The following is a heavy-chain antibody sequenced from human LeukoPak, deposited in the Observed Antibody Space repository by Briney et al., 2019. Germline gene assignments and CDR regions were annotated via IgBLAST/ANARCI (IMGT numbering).Heavy chain of an antibody. D-gene: IGHD3-10*01. Sequence: GASVKVSCKASGYTFTGYYMHWVRQAPGQGLEWMGWINPNSGGTNYAQKFQGRVTMTRDTSISTAYMELSRLRSDDTAVYYCARVIVVRGVIITPDYFDYWGQGTLVTVSS. CDR2: INPNSGGT. CDR3: ARVIVVRGVIITPDYFDY. V-gene: IGHV1-2*02. CDR1: GYTFTGYY. J-gene: IGHJ4*02.